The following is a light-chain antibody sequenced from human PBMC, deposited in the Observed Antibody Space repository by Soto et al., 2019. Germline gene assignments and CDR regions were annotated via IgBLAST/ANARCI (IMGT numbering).Light chain of an antibody. Sequence: QSALTHPPSVSWAPGQMVTISCPGSSSNIGAGYDVHWYQQLPGTAPKLLIYGNSNRPSGVPDRFSGSKSGTSASLAITGLQAEDEADYYCQSYDSSLSGYVFGTGTKVTVL. J-gene: IGLJ1*01. CDR1: SSNIGAGYD. V-gene: IGLV1-40*01. CDR3: QSYDSSLSGYV. CDR2: GNS.